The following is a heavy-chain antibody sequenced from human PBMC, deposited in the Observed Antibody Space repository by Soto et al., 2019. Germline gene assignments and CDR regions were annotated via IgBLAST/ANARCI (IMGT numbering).Heavy chain of an antibody. Sequence: QVQLVQSGAEVKKPGSSVKVSCKASGGTFSSYAISWARQAPGQGLEWMGGLIPIFGTANYAQKFQGRVTSTADESTSTAYRALSSLRSEDTAVYYCARVGLGAAQGEGYCSGGSCYSGAFDYWGQGTLVTVSS. CDR1: GGTFSSYA. CDR3: ARVGLGAAQGEGYCSGGSCYSGAFDY. CDR2: LIPIFGTA. D-gene: IGHD2-15*01. V-gene: IGHV1-69*01. J-gene: IGHJ4*02.